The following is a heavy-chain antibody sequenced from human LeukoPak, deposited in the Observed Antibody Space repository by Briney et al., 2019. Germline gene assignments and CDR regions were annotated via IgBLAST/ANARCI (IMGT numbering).Heavy chain of an antibody. CDR3: ARTYYDFWSGYYSHEGNPCDY. D-gene: IGHD3-3*01. J-gene: IGHJ4*02. V-gene: IGHV3-48*01. CDR1: GFTFSSYS. Sequence: GGSLRLSCAASGFTFSSYSMNWVRQAPGKGLEWVSDISSSSSTIYYADSVKGRFTISRDNAKNSLYLEMNSLRAEDTAVYYCARTYYDFWSGYYSHEGNPCDYWGQGTLVTVSS. CDR2: ISSSSSTI.